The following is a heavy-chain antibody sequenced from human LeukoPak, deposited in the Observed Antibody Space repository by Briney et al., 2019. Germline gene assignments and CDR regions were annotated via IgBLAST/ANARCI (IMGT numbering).Heavy chain of an antibody. V-gene: IGHV3-30*18. Sequence: QSGGSLRLSCAASGFTFSNYDMHWVRQAPGKGLEWVAVISYDGSNKYYADSVKGRFTISRDNSKNTLYLQMNSLRAEDTAVYYCAKLGGNSDFDYWGQGTLVTVSS. CDR1: GFTFSNYD. CDR2: ISYDGSNK. J-gene: IGHJ4*02. CDR3: AKLGGNSDFDY. D-gene: IGHD4-23*01.